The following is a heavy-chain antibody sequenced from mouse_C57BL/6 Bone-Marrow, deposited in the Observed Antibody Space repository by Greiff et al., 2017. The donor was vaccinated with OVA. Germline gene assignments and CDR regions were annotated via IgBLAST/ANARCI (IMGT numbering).Heavy chain of an antibody. CDR1: GFTFSSYG. J-gene: IGHJ2*01. CDR2: ISSGGSYT. Sequence: DVKLVVSGGDLVKPGGSLKLSCAASGFTFSSYGMSWVRQTPDKRLEWVATISSGGSYTYYPDSVKGRFTISRDNAKNTLYLQMSSLKSEDTAMYYCARRSGSSLYYWGQGTTLTVSS. V-gene: IGHV5-6*02. CDR3: ARRSGSSLYY. D-gene: IGHD1-1*01.